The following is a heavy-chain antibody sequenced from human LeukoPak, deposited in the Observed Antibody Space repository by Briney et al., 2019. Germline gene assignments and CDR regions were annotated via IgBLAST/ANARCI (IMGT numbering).Heavy chain of an antibody. V-gene: IGHV4-38-2*01. Sequence: SETLSLTCAVSGYSISSGYYWGWIRQPPGKGLEWIGSIYHSGSTYYNPSLKSRVTISVDTSKNQFSLKLSSVTAADTAVYYCARSVAAAVCFDYWGQGTLVTVSS. CDR2: IYHSGST. D-gene: IGHD6-13*01. J-gene: IGHJ4*02. CDR1: GYSISSGYY. CDR3: ARSVAAAVCFDY.